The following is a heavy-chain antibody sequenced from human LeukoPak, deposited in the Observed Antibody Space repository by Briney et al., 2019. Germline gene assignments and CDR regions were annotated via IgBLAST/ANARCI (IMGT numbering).Heavy chain of an antibody. D-gene: IGHD3-3*01. CDR3: ARLSWHGYYPISFDHYYGMDV. CDR1: AFTLSNYS. J-gene: IGHJ6*02. Sequence: PGGSLRLSCAASAFTLSNYSMAWVRQAPGKGLEWISYISSSSRTICYADSVKGRFTISRDNAKNSLSVQMTTLRAEDTAVHYCARLSWHGYYPISFDHYYGMDVWGQGTTVTVSS. V-gene: IGHV3-48*01. CDR2: ISSSSRTI.